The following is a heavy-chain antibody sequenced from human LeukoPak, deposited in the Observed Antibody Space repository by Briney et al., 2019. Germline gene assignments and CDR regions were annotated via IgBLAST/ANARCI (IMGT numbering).Heavy chain of an antibody. CDR2: WHFASNK. CDR1: GFIFSSYG. D-gene: IGHD1-26*01. V-gene: IGHV3-33*01. CDR3: ARGRSGSYYVVDS. Sequence: PGGSLRLSCVTSGFIFSSYGIHWVRQAPGKGLEWVAWHFASNKYYAESVRGRFTMSRDNSKSTLYLQMDSLRVEDTAVYYCARGRSGSYYVVDSWGQGVLVTVSS. J-gene: IGHJ4*02.